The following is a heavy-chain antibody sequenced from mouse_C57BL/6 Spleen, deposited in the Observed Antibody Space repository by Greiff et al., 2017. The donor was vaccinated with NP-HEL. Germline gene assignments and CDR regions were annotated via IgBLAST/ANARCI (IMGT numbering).Heavy chain of an antibody. CDR1: GYTFTSYW. CDR2: IHPNSGST. Sequence: VQLQQSGAELVKPGASVKLSCKASGYTFTSYWMHWVKQRPGQGLEWIGMIHPNSGSTNYNEKFKSKATLTVDKSSSTAYMQLSSLTSEDSAVYDCACTTVVATRFDYWGQGTTLSVSS. CDR3: ACTTVVATRFDY. J-gene: IGHJ2*01. D-gene: IGHD1-1*01. V-gene: IGHV1-64*01.